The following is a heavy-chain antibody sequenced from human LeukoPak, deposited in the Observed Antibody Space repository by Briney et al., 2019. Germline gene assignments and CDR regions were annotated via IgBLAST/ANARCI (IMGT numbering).Heavy chain of an antibody. CDR2: IYSGGST. J-gene: IGHJ4*02. V-gene: IGHV3-66*01. Sequence: GGSLRLSCAASGFTVSSNYMSWVRQAPGKGLEWVSVIYSGGSTYYADSVKGRFTISRDNSKNTLYLQMNSLRAEGTAVYYCASTRAAAGTIEDYWGQGTLVTVSS. D-gene: IGHD6-13*01. CDR1: GFTVSSNY. CDR3: ASTRAAAGTIEDY.